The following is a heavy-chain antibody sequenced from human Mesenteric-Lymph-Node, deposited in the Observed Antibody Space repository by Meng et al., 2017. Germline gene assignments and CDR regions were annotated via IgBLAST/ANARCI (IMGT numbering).Heavy chain of an antibody. CDR1: GGSISSDNW. V-gene: IGHV4-4*02. CDR3: AGRADFWSGYFDP. CDR2: IHHSGST. D-gene: IGHD3-3*01. J-gene: IGHJ5*02. Sequence: QVQLQESAPGLVKPSGTLSLICAVSGGSISSDNWWSWVRQPPGKGLEWIGEIHHSGSTSYSPSLKSRVTISVDKSKNQFSLKVMSVTAADTAVYYCAGRADFWSGYFDPWGQGTLVTVSS.